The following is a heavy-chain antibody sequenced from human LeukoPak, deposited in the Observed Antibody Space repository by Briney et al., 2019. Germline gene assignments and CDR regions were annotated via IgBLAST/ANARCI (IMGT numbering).Heavy chain of an antibody. V-gene: IGHV4-4*07. CDR1: FRSITISY. J-gene: IGHJ6*04. D-gene: IGHD3-10*01. Sequence: SDTLSLIYTLSFRSITISYASCIRHPARRWLDWLGRIYTSGSTNYNPSLKGRVTMSVDTSKNQFSLQLNSVTAADTAVYYCARARYYYGSGPMDVWGKGTTVTVSS. CDR3: ARARYYYGSGPMDV. CDR2: IYTSGST.